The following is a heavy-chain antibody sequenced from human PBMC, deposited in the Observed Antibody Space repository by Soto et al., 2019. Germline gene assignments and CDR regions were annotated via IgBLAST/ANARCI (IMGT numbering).Heavy chain of an antibody. CDR3: AREVGEDGYNSHFDY. CDR2: INPSGGSK. CDR1: GYTFTSYY. D-gene: IGHD1-1*01. Sequence: QVQLGQSGAEVKKPGASVKVSCKASGYTFTSYYMHWVRQAPGQGLEWMGIINPSGGSKSYAQKFQGRVTMTRDTSTSTVYMELSSLRSEDTAVYYCAREVGEDGYNSHFDYWGQGTLVTVSS. V-gene: IGHV1-46*01. J-gene: IGHJ4*02.